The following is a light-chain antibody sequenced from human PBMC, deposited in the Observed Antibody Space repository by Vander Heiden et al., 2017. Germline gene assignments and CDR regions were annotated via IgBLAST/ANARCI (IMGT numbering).Light chain of an antibody. CDR2: SAS. CDR1: PVITTY. Sequence: DIRLTHSPSSLSEPVEARSTITCPVSPVITTYLTCYRQKTGKVPKLLIYSASNLQSGGPSRWSGGGSGTEDTLTISSLQPEDGATYYDRRTYNAPPYTFGQGTKLEIK. J-gene: IGKJ2*01. CDR3: RRTYNAPPYT. V-gene: IGKV1-27*01.